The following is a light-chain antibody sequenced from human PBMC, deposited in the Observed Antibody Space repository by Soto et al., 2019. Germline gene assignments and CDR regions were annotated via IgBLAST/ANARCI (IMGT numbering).Light chain of an antibody. CDR3: QSYDSSLSGWV. CDR2: GNS. J-gene: IGLJ3*02. Sequence: QSVLTQPPSVSGAPGQRVTISCTGSSSNIGAGYDVHWYQQLPGTAPKLLISGNSNRPSGVPDRFSGSKSGTSASLAITGLQXXXXXDYYCQSYDSSLSGWVFGGGTKVTVX. V-gene: IGLV1-40*01. CDR1: SSNIGAGYD.